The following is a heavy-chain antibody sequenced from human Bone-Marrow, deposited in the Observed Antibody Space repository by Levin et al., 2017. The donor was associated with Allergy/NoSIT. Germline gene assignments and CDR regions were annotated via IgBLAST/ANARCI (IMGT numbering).Heavy chain of an antibody. J-gene: IGHJ5*02. V-gene: IGHV4-39*01. CDR3: ASSLLEHGDFWSGYYQMDWFDP. D-gene: IGHD3-3*01. CDR1: GGSISSSSYY. CDR2: IYYSGST. Sequence: SPTLSLPCTVSGGSISSSSYYWGWIRQPPGKGLEWIGSIYYSGSTYYNPSLKSRVTISVDTSKNQFSLKLSSVTAADTAVYYCASSLLEHGDFWSGYYQMDWFDPWGQGTLVTVSS.